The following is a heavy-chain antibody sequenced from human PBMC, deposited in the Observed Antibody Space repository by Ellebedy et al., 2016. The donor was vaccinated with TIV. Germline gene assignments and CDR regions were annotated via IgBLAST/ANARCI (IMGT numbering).Heavy chain of an antibody. J-gene: IGHJ4*02. D-gene: IGHD3-16*01. CDR3: ARDLFGGVTADY. Sequence: SVKVSXKASGGTFSSYAISWVRQAPGQGLEWMGGIIPIFGSANYAQKFQGRVTIIADESTSTAYMELSSLRSEDTAVYYCARDLFGGVTADYWGQGTLVTVSS. CDR2: IIPIFGSA. V-gene: IGHV1-69*13. CDR1: GGTFSSYA.